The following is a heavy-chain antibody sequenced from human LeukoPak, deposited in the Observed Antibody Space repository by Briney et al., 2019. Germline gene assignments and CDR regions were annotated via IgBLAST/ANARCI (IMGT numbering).Heavy chain of an antibody. CDR3: ARGRYCSSTSCYVDFDY. Sequence: SQTLSLTCAISGDSVSSNSAAGNWIRQSPSRGLEWLGRTYYRSKWYNDYAVSVKSRITINPDTSKNQFSLQLNSVTPEDTAVYYCARGRYCSSTSCYVDFDYWGQGTLVTVSS. CDR2: TYYRSKWYN. CDR1: GDSVSSNSAA. D-gene: IGHD2-2*01. J-gene: IGHJ4*02. V-gene: IGHV6-1*01.